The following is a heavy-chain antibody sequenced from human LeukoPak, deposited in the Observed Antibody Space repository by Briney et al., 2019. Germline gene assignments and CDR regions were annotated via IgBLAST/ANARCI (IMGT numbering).Heavy chain of an antibody. CDR1: GFTFSSYA. CDR2: VSGSGGST. CDR3: AKFDSGLVVPAALRYDYGGKGGDY. Sequence: GRSLRLSCAASGFTFSSYAMSWVRQAPGKGLEWVSAVSGSGGSTYYADSVKGRFTISRDNSKNTLYLQMNSLRAEDTAVYYCAKFDSGLVVPAALRYDYGGKGGDYWGQGTLVTVSS. J-gene: IGHJ4*02. V-gene: IGHV3-23*01. D-gene: IGHD2-2*01.